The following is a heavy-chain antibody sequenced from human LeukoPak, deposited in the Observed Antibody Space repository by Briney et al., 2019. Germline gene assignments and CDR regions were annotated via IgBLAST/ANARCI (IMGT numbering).Heavy chain of an antibody. J-gene: IGHJ4*02. CDR1: GFTFRNHG. D-gene: IGHD2-21*01. V-gene: IGHV3-33*01. Sequence: GGSLRLSCAASGFTFRNHGMHWVRQAPGMGLEWVAVIWYDGSNKYYGDSVKGRFTISRDNSKNTVNLEMDSLRAEDTAVYYCARDIASVRFDYWGQGTLVSVSS. CDR2: IWYDGSNK. CDR3: ARDIASVRFDY.